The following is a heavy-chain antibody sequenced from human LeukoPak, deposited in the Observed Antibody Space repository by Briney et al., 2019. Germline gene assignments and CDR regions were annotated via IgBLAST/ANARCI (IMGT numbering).Heavy chain of an antibody. CDR2: IWYDGSNK. CDR3: ARAGRIAVAGYFDY. Sequence: GRSLRLSCAASGFTFSSYGMHWVRQAPGKGLEWVAVIWYDGSNKYYADSVKGRFTISRDNSKNTLYLQMNSLRAEDTAVYYCARAGRIAVAGYFDYWGQGTLVTVSS. D-gene: IGHD6-19*01. CDR1: GFTFSSYG. J-gene: IGHJ4*02. V-gene: IGHV3-33*01.